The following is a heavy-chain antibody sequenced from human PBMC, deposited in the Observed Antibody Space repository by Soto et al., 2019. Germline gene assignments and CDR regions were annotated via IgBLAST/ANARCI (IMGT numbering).Heavy chain of an antibody. Sequence: ASVKVSCKASGYTFTGYYMHWVRQAPGQGLEWMGWINPNSGGTNYAQKFQGWVTMTRDTSISTAYMELSRLRSDDTAVYYCATGHSPYYGMDVWGQGTTVTASS. CDR3: ATGHSPYYGMDV. CDR1: GYTFTGYY. CDR2: INPNSGGT. V-gene: IGHV1-2*04. J-gene: IGHJ6*02. D-gene: IGHD5-18*01.